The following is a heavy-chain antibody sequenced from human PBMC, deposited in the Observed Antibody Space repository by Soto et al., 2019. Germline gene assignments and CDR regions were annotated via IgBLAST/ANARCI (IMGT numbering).Heavy chain of an antibody. V-gene: IGHV3-66*01. CDR3: AREGCSSTSCPEYHFDY. CDR1: GFTVRSND. J-gene: IGHJ4*02. Sequence: GGSQRLSCTASGFTVRSNDMSWVRQAPGKGLEWVSVIYSGGSTYYADSVKGRFTISRDNSKNTLYLQMNSLRAEDTAVYYCAREGCSSTSCPEYHFDYWGQGTLVTVSS. CDR2: IYSGGST. D-gene: IGHD2-2*01.